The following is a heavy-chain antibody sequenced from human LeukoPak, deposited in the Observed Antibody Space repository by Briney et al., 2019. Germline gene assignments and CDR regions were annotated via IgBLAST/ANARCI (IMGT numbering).Heavy chain of an antibody. CDR2: ISYDGSNK. CDR3: ANWAPYYYDSSGFAGGNDGVFDY. J-gene: IGHJ4*02. D-gene: IGHD3-22*01. V-gene: IGHV3-30*18. CDR1: GFTFGDYG. Sequence: PGGSLRLSCAASGFTFGDYGMHWVRQAPGKGLEWVAVISYDGSNKYYADSVKGRFTISRDNSKNTLYLQMNSLRAEDTAVYYCANWAPYYYDSSGFAGGNDGVFDYWGQGTLVTVSS.